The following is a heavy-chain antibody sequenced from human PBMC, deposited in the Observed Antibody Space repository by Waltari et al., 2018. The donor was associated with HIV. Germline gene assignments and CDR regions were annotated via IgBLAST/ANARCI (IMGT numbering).Heavy chain of an antibody. V-gene: IGHV4-39*01. D-gene: IGHD4-4*01. CDR2: RFYSGST. J-gene: IGHJ5*02. Sequence: QLQLQESGPGLVKSSETLSLTCTVSGGSMTSSSYYWGWIRQPPGKGLEVIGSRFYSGSTYHNPALRSRLTISVDTSKNQFSLKLTSVTAADTAVYYCARSFSGYSNYFDPWGQGTLVTVSS. CDR1: GGSMTSSSYY. CDR3: ARSFSGYSNYFDP.